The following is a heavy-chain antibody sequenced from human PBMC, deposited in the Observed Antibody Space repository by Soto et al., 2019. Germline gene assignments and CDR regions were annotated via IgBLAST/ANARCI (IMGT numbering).Heavy chain of an antibody. V-gene: IGHV1-2*02. CDR2: INPNSGGT. CDR1: GYTFTGYH. J-gene: IGHJ4*02. CDR3: ATRFGLLVTPRTDY. Sequence: QVQLVKSGTEVKKPGASVKVFCKASGYTFTGYHMHWVRQAPGQGLKWMGWINPNSGGTIYVQKFQGRVIMTRETHITTACMELSRLNSDQTDVYYCATRFGLLVTPRTDYWGQGTQVTVSS. D-gene: IGHD2-21*02.